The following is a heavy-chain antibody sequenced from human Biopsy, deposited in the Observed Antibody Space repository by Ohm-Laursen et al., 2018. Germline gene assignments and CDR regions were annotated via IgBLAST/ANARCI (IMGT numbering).Heavy chain of an antibody. CDR3: ARDTGTMVRGVLYQ. V-gene: IGHV3-9*01. CDR2: IKWNSGKI. D-gene: IGHD3-10*01. CDR1: GFILGDYA. Sequence: SLRLSCSASGFILGDYAMHWVRQVPGKGLEWVSGIKWNSGKIDYADSVKGRFTISRDNAKNSLYLHMNSLRTEDSAFYYCARDTGTMVRGVLYQWGQGTQVTVSS. J-gene: IGHJ4*02.